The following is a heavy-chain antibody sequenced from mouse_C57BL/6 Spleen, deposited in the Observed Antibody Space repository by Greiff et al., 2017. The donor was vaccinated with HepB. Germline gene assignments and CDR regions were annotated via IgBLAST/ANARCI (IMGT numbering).Heavy chain of an antibody. Sequence: QVQLQQSGPELVKPGASVKISCKASGYAFSSSWMNWVKQRPGKGLEWIGRIYPGDGDTNYNGKFKGKATLTADKSSSTAYMQLSSLTSEDSAVYFCAKVYSNHWYFDVWGTGTTVTVSS. D-gene: IGHD2-5*01. CDR1: GYAFSSSW. V-gene: IGHV1-82*01. J-gene: IGHJ1*03. CDR2: IYPGDGDT. CDR3: AKVYSNHWYFDV.